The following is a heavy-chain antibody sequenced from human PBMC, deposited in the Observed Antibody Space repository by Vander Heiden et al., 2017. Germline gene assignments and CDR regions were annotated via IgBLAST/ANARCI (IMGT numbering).Heavy chain of an antibody. J-gene: IGHJ4*02. CDR2: ISSSSSYI. Sequence: EVQLVESGGGLVKPGGSLRLSCVASGFTFRSYSMNWGRQAPGKGLEWVSSISSSSSYIYYADSVKGRFTISRDNAKNSLYLQMNSLRAEDTAVYYCARDHSGRELPHNDYWGQGTLVTVSS. D-gene: IGHD3-10*01. CDR1: GFTFRSYS. CDR3: ARDHSGRELPHNDY. V-gene: IGHV3-21*01.